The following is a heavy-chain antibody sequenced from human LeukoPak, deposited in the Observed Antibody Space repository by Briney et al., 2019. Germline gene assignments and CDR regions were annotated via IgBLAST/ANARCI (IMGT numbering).Heavy chain of an antibody. Sequence: GGSLRLSCAASGFTFSSYTMHWVRQAPGKGLEWVALISYDVSNKYYADSVKGRFTISRDNSKNTLYLQMNSLRGDDTAVYYCAREGLEHIADAFDIWGQGTMVTVSS. CDR2: ISYDVSNK. D-gene: IGHD1/OR15-1a*01. CDR3: AREGLEHIADAFDI. V-gene: IGHV3-30-3*01. J-gene: IGHJ3*02. CDR1: GFTFSSYT.